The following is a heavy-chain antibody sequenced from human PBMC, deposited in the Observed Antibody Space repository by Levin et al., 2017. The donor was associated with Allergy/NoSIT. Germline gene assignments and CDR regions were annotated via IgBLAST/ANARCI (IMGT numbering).Heavy chain of an antibody. Sequence: GGSLRLSCAASGFTFSSYAMHWVRQAPGKGLEWVAVISYDGSNKYYADSVKGRFTISRDNSKNTLYLQMNSLRAEDTAVYYCARDTGYLSTHDAFDIWGQGTMVTVSS. D-gene: IGHD5-18*01. J-gene: IGHJ3*02. CDR3: ARDTGYLSTHDAFDI. V-gene: IGHV3-30-3*01. CDR2: ISYDGSNK. CDR1: GFTFSSYA.